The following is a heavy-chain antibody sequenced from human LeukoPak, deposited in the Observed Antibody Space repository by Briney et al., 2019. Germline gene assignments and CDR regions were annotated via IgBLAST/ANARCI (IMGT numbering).Heavy chain of an antibody. CDR2: INPSGGST. V-gene: IGHV1-46*01. CDR3: ARAGGGMATMAN. J-gene: IGHJ4*02. D-gene: IGHD5-24*01. CDR1: GYTFTSYY. Sequence: GASVKVSCKASGYTFTSYYMHWVRQAPGQGLEWMGIINPSGGSTSYAQKFQGRVTMTRDMSTSTVYMELSSLRSEDTAVYYCARAGGGMATMANWGQGTLVTVSS.